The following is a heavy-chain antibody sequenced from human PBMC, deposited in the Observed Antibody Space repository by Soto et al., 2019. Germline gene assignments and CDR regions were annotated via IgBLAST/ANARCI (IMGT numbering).Heavy chain of an antibody. D-gene: IGHD1-26*01. Sequence: QITLKESGPTLVKPTQTLTLTCTFSGFSLSTSRVGVGWIRQPPGKALEWLAVIYWDDAKTYRPSLKSRLTITKETSKNQVALTMTNMDPVDTATYYCAHAYGGRSLYWGQGTLVTVSS. J-gene: IGHJ4*02. V-gene: IGHV2-5*02. CDR3: AHAYGGRSLY. CDR1: GFSLSTSRVG. CDR2: IYWDDAK.